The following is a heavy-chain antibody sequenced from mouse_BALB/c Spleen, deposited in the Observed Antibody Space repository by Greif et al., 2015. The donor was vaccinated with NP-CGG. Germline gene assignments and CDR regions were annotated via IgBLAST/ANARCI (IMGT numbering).Heavy chain of an antibody. V-gene: IGHV5-17*02. CDR2: ISSGSSTI. CDR3: ARLFDY. CDR1: GFTFSSFG. Sequence: EVQLVESGGGLVQPGGSRKLSCAASGFTFSSFGMHWVRQAPEKGLEWVAYISSGSSTIYYADTVKGRFTISRDNPKNTLCLQMTSLSSEDTAMYYCARLFDYWGQGTTLTVSS. J-gene: IGHJ2*01.